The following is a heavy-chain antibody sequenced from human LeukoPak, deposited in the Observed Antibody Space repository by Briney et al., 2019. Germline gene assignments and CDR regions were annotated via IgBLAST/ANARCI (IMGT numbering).Heavy chain of an antibody. CDR3: AREGEAAAAPGY. V-gene: IGHV1-18*01. D-gene: IGHD6-13*01. J-gene: IGHJ4*02. CDR1: GYAFTSFS. CDR2: ISTHNGNT. Sequence: ASVKVSFKASGYAFTSFSISWVRLAPGQGLEWMGWISTHNGNTNYAQKLQGRVTMTTDSSTSTAYMELRSLRSDDTAVYYCAREGEAAAAPGYWGQGTLVTVSS.